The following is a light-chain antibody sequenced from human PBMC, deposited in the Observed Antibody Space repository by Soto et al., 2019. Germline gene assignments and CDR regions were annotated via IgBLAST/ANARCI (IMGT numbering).Light chain of an antibody. J-gene: IGKJ1*01. Sequence: EIVMTQSPATLSVSPGERATLSCRASQSVGSNLAWYQQKPGQAPRLLIYGASTRATGIPARFSGSGSGTEFTLSIRSLQSEDFAIYFCQQYNNWPPDRTFGQGTKVESK. CDR3: QQYNNWPPDRT. CDR2: GAS. V-gene: IGKV3-15*01. CDR1: QSVGSN.